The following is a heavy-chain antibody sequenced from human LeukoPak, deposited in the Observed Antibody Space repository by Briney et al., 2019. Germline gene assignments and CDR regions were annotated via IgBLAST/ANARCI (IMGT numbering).Heavy chain of an antibody. CDR2: IIPIFGTA. J-gene: IGHJ5*02. CDR1: GGTFSSYA. D-gene: IGHD3-22*01. Sequence: SVKVSCKASGGTFSSYAISWVRQAPGQGLEWMGRIIPIFGTANYAQKFQGRVTITTDESTSTAYMELSSLRSEDTAVYYCARDPLRGYYDSSGYYLGSTWGPGTLVTVSS. V-gene: IGHV1-69*05. CDR3: ARDPLRGYYDSSGYYLGST.